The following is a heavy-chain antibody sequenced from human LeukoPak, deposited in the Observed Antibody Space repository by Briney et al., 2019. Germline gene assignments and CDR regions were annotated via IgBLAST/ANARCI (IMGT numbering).Heavy chain of an antibody. CDR1: GFTFSDYY. D-gene: IGHD3-22*01. Sequence: GGSLRLSCAASGFTFSDYYMSWIRQAPGKGLEWVSYISSSSSYTNYADSVKGRFTISRDNAKNSPYLQMNSLRAEDTAVYYCARARYYLDNSGYPSDYWGQGTLVTVSS. V-gene: IGHV3-11*06. J-gene: IGHJ4*02. CDR2: ISSSSSYT. CDR3: ARARYYLDNSGYPSDY.